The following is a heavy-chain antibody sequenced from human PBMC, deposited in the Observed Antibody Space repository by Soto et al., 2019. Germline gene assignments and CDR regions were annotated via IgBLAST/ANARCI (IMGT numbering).Heavy chain of an antibody. CDR2: VNPDGGST. J-gene: IGHJ4*02. CDR1: GYTLTSYY. V-gene: IGHV1-46*01. CDR3: ARDRGRAAAGTQANYFDY. D-gene: IGHD6-13*01. Sequence: GASVKVSCKASGYTLTSYYLHWVRQAPGQGLEWMGMVNPDGGSTNYAQNFQGRVTMTRDTSTSTVYMELSSLRSEDTAVYYCARDRGRAAAGTQANYFDYWGQGALVTVSS.